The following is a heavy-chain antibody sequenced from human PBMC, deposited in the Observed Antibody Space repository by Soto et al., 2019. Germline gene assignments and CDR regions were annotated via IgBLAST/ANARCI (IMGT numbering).Heavy chain of an antibody. D-gene: IGHD3-10*01. CDR2: IMYSGYS. CDR1: GDSLTNYY. Sequence: QVQLQESGPGLVKPSETLSLTCTVSGDSLTNYYCSWFRQPPGKGLEWIGYIMYSGYSAYNLSLKGRVTMAMDTSKTQFSLILESVTATDTAVYYCARHGFGPLHGLVDVWGQGTTVIVSS. J-gene: IGHJ6*02. V-gene: IGHV4-59*08. CDR3: ARHGFGPLHGLVDV.